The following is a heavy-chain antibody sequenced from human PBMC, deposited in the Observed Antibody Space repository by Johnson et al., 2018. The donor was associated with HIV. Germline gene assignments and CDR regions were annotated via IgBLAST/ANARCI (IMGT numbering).Heavy chain of an antibody. CDR1: GFIFGDYG. CDR2: ISGSGGST. V-gene: IGHV3-23*04. CDR3: TTAFQIMVTTGAFDI. J-gene: IGHJ3*02. Sequence: EQLVESGGGVLRPGGSLRLSCEGFGFIFGDYGLSWVRQRPGKGLEWVSAISGSGGSTYYADFVKGRFTISRDNSKNTVYLQMNSLKTEDTAVYYCTTAFQIMVTTGAFDIWGQGTMVTVSS. D-gene: IGHD4-17*01.